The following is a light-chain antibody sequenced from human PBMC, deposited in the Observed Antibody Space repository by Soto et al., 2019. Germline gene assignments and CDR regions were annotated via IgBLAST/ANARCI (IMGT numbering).Light chain of an antibody. CDR3: SSYTSSTTPEV. CDR2: EVS. J-gene: IGLJ1*01. CDR1: SSDVGGYNY. V-gene: IGLV2-14*01. Sequence: QSVLTQPASVSGSPGQSITISCTGTSSDVGGYNYVSWYQQHPGKAPKLMIYEVSNRPSGVSNRFSGSKSGNTASLTISGLQAEDEADYYCSSYTSSTTPEVFGTGPKVTVL.